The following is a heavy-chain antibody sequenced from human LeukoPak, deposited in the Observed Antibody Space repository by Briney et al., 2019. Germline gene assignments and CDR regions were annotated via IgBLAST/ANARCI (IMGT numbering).Heavy chain of an antibody. J-gene: IGHJ4*02. V-gene: IGHV3-48*01. CDR3: ARDVRQGYSNSFDY. D-gene: IGHD6-13*01. Sequence: GGSLRLSCAPSGFTFSSYAMNWVRQAPGKGLEWVSYISSSSSTIYYADSVKGRFTISRDNAKNSLHLQMNSLRAEDTAVYYCARDVRQGYSNSFDYWGQGTLVTVSS. CDR1: GFTFSSYA. CDR2: ISSSSSTI.